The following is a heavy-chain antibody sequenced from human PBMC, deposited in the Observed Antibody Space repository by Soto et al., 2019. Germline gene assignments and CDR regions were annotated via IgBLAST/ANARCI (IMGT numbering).Heavy chain of an antibody. J-gene: IGHJ3*02. Sequence: QITLKESGPTLMKPTQTLTLTCTFSGFSLNTRAVGVGWIRQPPGKALEWLALINWNDDERYSPSLKDRLTITKDTSRNHVVLTMTNVDPVDTATYYCAHRHDLGGFDIWGQGTTVTVSS. CDR2: INWNDDE. D-gene: IGHD2-15*01. V-gene: IGHV2-5*01. CDR3: AHRHDLGGFDI. CDR1: GFSLNTRAVG.